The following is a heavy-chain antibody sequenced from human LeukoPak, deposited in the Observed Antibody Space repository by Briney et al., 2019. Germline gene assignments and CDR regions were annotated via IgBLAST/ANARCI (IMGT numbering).Heavy chain of an antibody. J-gene: IGHJ2*01. CDR1: GFTFSSYG. D-gene: IGHD2-15*01. V-gene: IGHV3-NL1*01. CDR2: IYSGGRT. Sequence: GGSLRLSCAASGFTFSSYGMHWVRQAPGKGLEWVAVIYSGGRTYYADSVKGRFTISRDNSKNTLYLQMNSLRAEDTAVYYCASVGVVDATPYWYFDLWGRGTLVTVSS. CDR3: ASVGVVDATPYWYFDL.